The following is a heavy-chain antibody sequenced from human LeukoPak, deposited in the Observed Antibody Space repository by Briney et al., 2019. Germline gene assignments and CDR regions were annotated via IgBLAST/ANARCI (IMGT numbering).Heavy chain of an antibody. J-gene: IGHJ4*02. V-gene: IGHV4-4*07. Sequence: SETLSLTCTASGGSISSYYWSWIRQPAGKGLEWIGRIYTSGSTNYNPSLKSRVTMSVDTSKNQFSLKLSSVTAADTAVYYCARCSSTSCYYVYWGQGTLVTVSS. CDR3: ARCSSTSCYYVY. CDR1: GGSISSYY. D-gene: IGHD2-2*01. CDR2: IYTSGST.